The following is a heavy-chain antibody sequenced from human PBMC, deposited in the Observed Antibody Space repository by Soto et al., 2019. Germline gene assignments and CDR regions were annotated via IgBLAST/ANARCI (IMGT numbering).Heavy chain of an antibody. J-gene: IGHJ4*01. Sequence: SETLSLTCIVSVGSYSSFCWRWIRQPPGKGLEWIGYICYSDIASYNPSLKSRVTISLDTTNNQFSLNLISETGADTAVHSCATADDSNSWNNGHYDYWGPGALVTVYS. CDR3: ATADDSNSWNNGHYDY. V-gene: IGHV4-59*01. CDR1: VGSYSSFC. D-gene: IGHD2-2*01. CDR2: ICYSDIA.